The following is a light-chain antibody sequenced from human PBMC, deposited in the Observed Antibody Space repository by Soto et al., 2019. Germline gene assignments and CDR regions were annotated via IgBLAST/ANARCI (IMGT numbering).Light chain of an antibody. J-gene: IGKJ1*01. Sequence: EIVLTQSPGTLSLSPGERATLSCGVSQSIISNFLAWYQQKPGQAPRLLIYEASRRATGIPDRFSGSGSGTDFTLTISRLEPEDFAVYYCQQYVNSPRTFGQGTKVEFK. CDR1: QSIISNF. V-gene: IGKV3-20*01. CDR2: EAS. CDR3: QQYVNSPRT.